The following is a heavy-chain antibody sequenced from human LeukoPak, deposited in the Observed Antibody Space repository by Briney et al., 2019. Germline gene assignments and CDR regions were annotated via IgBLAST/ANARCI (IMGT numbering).Heavy chain of an antibody. CDR3: AREAIFEYSSS. Sequence: PGGSLRLSCAASGFTFSNYEMNWVRQAPGKGLEWVSYISSSGSTIYYADSVKGRFTISRDNAKNSLYLQMNSLRAEDTAVYYCAREAIFEYSSSWGQGTLVTVSS. J-gene: IGHJ5*02. CDR1: GFTFSNYE. CDR2: ISSSGSTI. V-gene: IGHV3-48*03. D-gene: IGHD6-6*01.